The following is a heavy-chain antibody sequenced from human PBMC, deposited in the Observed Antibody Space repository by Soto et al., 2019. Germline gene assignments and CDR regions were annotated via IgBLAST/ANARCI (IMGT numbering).Heavy chain of an antibody. CDR3: AKEGRWYYYDSSGYNYDKYYFDY. J-gene: IGHJ4*02. Sequence: GGSLRLSCTASGFTFSRYAMNWVRQAPGKGLEWVSSISANGEKTYYADSVKGRFIISRDNSKNTLYLQMNSLRAEDTAVYYCAKEGRWYYYDSSGYNYDKYYFDYWGQGTLVTVSS. CDR2: ISANGEKT. CDR1: GFTFSRYA. V-gene: IGHV3-23*01. D-gene: IGHD3-22*01.